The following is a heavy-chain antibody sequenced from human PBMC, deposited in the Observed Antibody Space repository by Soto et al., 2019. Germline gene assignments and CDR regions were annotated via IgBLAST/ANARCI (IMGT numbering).Heavy chain of an antibody. Sequence: PSETLSLTCTVSGGSISSGGYYWGWIRQPPGKGLEWIGSIYYSGSTYYNPSLKSRVTISVDTSKNQFSLKLSSVTAADTAVYYCASHPYDFWSGYFDYWGRGTLVTVSS. CDR1: GGSISSGGYY. J-gene: IGHJ4*02. V-gene: IGHV4-39*01. CDR2: IYYSGST. D-gene: IGHD3-3*01. CDR3: ASHPYDFWSGYFDY.